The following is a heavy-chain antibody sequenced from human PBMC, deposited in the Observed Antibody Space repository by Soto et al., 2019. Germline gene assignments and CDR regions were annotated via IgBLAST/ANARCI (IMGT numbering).Heavy chain of an antibody. J-gene: IGHJ6*02. CDR2: INHEGSNT. CDR3: ARDDHYYYGMDV. V-gene: IGHV3-74*01. Sequence: VGSLRLSCAASGFIFSDFWMHWVRQVPGEGLVWVSRINHEGSNTNYADSVKGRFTISRDNAKNSLYLQMNSLRDEDTAVYYCARDDHYYYGMDVWGQGTTVTVSS. CDR1: GFIFSDFW.